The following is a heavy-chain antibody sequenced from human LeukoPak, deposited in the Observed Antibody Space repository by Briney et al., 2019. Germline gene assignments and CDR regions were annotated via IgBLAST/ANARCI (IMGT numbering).Heavy chain of an antibody. Sequence: SETLSLTCTVSGGSISSYYWSWIRQPPGKGLEWIGYIYYSGSTNYNPSLKSRVTISVDTSKNQFSLKLSSVTAVDTAVYYCARERGSGYYGSGSYFTYYYYGMDVWGQGTTVTVSS. CDR1: GGSISSYY. D-gene: IGHD3-10*01. V-gene: IGHV4-59*01. CDR2: IYYSGST. J-gene: IGHJ6*02. CDR3: ARERGSGYYGSGSYFTYYYYGMDV.